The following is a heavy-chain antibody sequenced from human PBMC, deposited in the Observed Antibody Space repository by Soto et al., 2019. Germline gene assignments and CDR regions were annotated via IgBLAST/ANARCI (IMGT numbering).Heavy chain of an antibody. Sequence: LGESLKISCKGSGYSFTSYWIGWVRQMPGKGLEWMGIIYPGDSDTRYSPSFQGQVTISADKSISTAYLQWSSLKASDTAMYYCASGRADYYGSGSLTPCAFDIWGQGTMVTVSS. D-gene: IGHD3-10*01. V-gene: IGHV5-51*01. J-gene: IGHJ3*02. CDR2: IYPGDSDT. CDR1: GYSFTSYW. CDR3: ASGRADYYGSGSLTPCAFDI.